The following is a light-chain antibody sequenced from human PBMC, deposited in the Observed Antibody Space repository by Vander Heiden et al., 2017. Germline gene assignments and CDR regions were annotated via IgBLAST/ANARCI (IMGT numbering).Light chain of an antibody. V-gene: IGLV1-44*01. CDR3: ASWDDSLNGWV. CDR2: SND. Sequence: QSVLTQPPSASGTPGQRVTISCSGGSSNIGRNSVTWYQQLPATAPKLLIYSNDQRPSGVPDRDPGSKSGTSASLAISGLQSEDEADYYCASWDDSLNGWVFGGGTKLTVL. CDR1: SSNIGRNS. J-gene: IGLJ3*02.